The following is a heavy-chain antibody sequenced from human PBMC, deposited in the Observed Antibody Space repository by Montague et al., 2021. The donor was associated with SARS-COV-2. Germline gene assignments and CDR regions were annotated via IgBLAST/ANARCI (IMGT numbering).Heavy chain of an antibody. D-gene: IGHD3-9*01. CDR2: XGWGDEK. V-gene: IGHV2-70*04. CDR1: GFSLSTSGMR. J-gene: IGHJ4*02. Sequence: PALVKPTQTLTLTCTFSGFSLSTSGMRASWIRQPPGKALEWLARXGWGDEKFYSTSLKTRLTISKDTSKNQVVLTMTNMDPVDTATYYCARSYYDILTAYYTPFDYWGQGTLVTVSS. CDR3: ARSYYDILTAYYTPFDY.